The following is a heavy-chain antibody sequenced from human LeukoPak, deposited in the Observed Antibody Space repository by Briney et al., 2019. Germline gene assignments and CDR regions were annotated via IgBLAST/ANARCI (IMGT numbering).Heavy chain of an antibody. Sequence: PSETLSLTCAVYGGSFSGYYWSWIRQPLGKGLEWIGEINHSGSTNYNPSLKSRVTISVDTSKNQFSLKLSSVTAADTAVYYCARTSAYYYDSSGYYWGFYFDYWGQGTLVTVSS. CDR2: INHSGST. V-gene: IGHV4-34*01. D-gene: IGHD3-22*01. CDR1: GGSFSGYY. CDR3: ARTSAYYYDSSGYYWGFYFDY. J-gene: IGHJ4*02.